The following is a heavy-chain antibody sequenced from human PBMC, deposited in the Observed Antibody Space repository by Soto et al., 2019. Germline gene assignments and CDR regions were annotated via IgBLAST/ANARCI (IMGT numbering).Heavy chain of an antibody. J-gene: IGHJ4*02. CDR3: ARVINGGRADY. CDR1: GGSISSFY. V-gene: IGHV4-59*01. CDR2: IYYSGST. D-gene: IGHD2-8*01. Sequence: SETLSLTCTVSGGSISSFYWGWVRQPPGKGLEWIGYIYYSGSTNYNPSLKSRVTISVDTSKNQFSLNLSSVTAADTAVYYCARVINGGRADYWGQGTLVTVSS.